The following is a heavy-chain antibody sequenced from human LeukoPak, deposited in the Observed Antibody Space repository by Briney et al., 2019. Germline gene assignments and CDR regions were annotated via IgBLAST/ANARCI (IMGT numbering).Heavy chain of an antibody. CDR2: IKQDGTEK. CDR3: ARPTTVTMVDAFNI. J-gene: IGHJ3*02. CDR1: GFNFSSYW. Sequence: GGSLRLSCAAAGFNFSSYWMTWVRQAPGKGLEWVANIKQDGTEKYYVDSVKGRFTISRDNAKNSLYLQMNSLRAVDTAVYFCARPTTVTMVDAFNIWGLGAMVTVSS. V-gene: IGHV3-7*04. D-gene: IGHD4-17*01.